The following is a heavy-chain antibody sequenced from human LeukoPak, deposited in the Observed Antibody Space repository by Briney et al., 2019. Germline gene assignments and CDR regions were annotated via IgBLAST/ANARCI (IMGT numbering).Heavy chain of an antibody. D-gene: IGHD4-23*01. Sequence: GGSLRLSCAASKFTFSDFYMNWIRQAPGKGLEWISYISSGGNTMYYADSVKGRFTISRDNAENSLHLHMSSLRAEDTAVYYCATPPSVTWFDPWGQGTLVTVSS. V-gene: IGHV3-11*04. CDR3: ATPPSVTWFDP. CDR1: KFTFSDFY. J-gene: IGHJ5*02. CDR2: ISSGGNTM.